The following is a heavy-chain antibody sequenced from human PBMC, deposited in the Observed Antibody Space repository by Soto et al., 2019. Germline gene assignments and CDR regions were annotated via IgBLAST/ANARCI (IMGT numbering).Heavy chain of an antibody. CDR1: GFTSINYG. V-gene: IGHV3-30*12. Sequence: SGFTSINYGLHWDRQAPGKGLERMAVISYDGSSTTYADSVKGRFTVSRDNAKNTLYLQMNSLRAEDTAVYYCARGDRGAFDLWGQGTMVTVSS. CDR3: ARGDRGAFDL. J-gene: IGHJ3*01. D-gene: IGHD2-21*02. CDR2: ISYDGSST.